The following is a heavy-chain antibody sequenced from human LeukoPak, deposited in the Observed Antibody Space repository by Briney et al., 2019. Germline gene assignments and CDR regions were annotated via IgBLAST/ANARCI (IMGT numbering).Heavy chain of an antibody. CDR2: INPNSGGT. CDR3: ARERVDGDYYFDY. CDR1: QGTFSRYA. V-gene: IGHV1-2*02. Sequence: SVKGSCKASQGTFSRYAISGVRHPPGQGLEWIGWINPNSGGTNYAQKFQGRVTMTRDTSISTAYMELSRLRSDDTAVYYCARERVDGDYYFDYWGQGTLVTVSS. D-gene: IGHD2-21*02. J-gene: IGHJ4*02.